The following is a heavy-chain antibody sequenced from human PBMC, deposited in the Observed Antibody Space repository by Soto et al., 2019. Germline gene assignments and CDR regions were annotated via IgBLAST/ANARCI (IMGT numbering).Heavy chain of an antibody. CDR2: IIPIFGTA. J-gene: IGHJ6*02. Sequence: SVKVSCKAPGGTFSSYAISWVRQAPGQGLEWMGGIIPIFGTADSVKGRFTISRDNSKNTLYLQMNSLRAEDTAVYYCAKDLRDCSGGSCYSARGPRYYYYGMDVWGQGTTVTVSS. D-gene: IGHD2-15*01. V-gene: IGHV1-69*05. CDR3: AKDLRDCSGGSCYSARGPRYYYYGMDV. CDR1: GGTFSSYA.